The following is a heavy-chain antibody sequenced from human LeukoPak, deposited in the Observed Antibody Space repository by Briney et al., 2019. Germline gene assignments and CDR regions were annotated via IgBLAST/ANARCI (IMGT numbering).Heavy chain of an antibody. V-gene: IGHV3-33*01. D-gene: IGHD3-10*01. CDR2: IWYDGSNK. CDR1: GFTFSSYG. J-gene: IGHJ2*01. CDR3: ARDKAVRWYFDL. Sequence: GRSLRLSCAASGFTFSSYGMHWVRQAPGKGLEWVAVIWYDGSNKYYADSVKGRFTISRDNSKNTLYLQMNSLRAEDTGVYYCARDKAVRWYFDLWGRGTLVTVSS.